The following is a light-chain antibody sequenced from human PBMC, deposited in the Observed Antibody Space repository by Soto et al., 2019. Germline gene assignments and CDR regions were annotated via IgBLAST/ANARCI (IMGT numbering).Light chain of an antibody. CDR2: TAS. Sequence: DIQMTQSPSSLAASIGDRVTITCRSSQTIGNYLNWYQQKPGKVPILLIYTASSVQSAVPSRFSGSGSGTEFTLTISDLQPEDFATYYCQLSYSSFTFGGGTTVEIK. V-gene: IGKV1-39*01. CDR1: QTIGNY. CDR3: QLSYSSFT. J-gene: IGKJ4*01.